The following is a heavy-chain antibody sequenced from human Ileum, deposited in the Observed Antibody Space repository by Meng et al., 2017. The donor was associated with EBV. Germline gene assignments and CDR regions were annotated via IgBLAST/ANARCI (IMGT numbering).Heavy chain of an antibody. J-gene: IGHJ4*02. CDR1: GGSLSRSHW. Sequence: VPPPAWGPRLVKPSGTPSLPLAFPGGSLSRSHWGIWVRPPPGKGLEWIGKIYHSANTLHTPSLKSRITMSVDNPKNQFSLKLNSMTAADTAVYYCARDPSGGEDHQRVWGQGTLVTVSS. D-gene: IGHD2-8*01. CDR3: ARDPSGGEDHQRV. CDR2: IYHSANT. V-gene: IGHV4-4*02.